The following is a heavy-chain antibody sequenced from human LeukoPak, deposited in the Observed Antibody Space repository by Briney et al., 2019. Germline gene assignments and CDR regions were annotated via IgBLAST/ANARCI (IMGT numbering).Heavy chain of an antibody. CDR3: AGDKGPFWYFDL. J-gene: IGHJ2*01. V-gene: IGHV4-61*08. CDR2: IYNSGIT. CDR1: GGSISSGGYY. Sequence: SQTLSLTCTVSGGSISSGGYYWSWIRQPPGKGLEWIGNIYNSGITDYNPSLKSRVTISLDTSKSQIYLRLTSVTAADTAVYYCAGDKGPFWYFDLWGRGTLVTVSS.